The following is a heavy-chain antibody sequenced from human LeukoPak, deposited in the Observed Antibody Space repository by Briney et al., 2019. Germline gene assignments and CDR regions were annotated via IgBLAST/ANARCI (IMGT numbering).Heavy chain of an antibody. Sequence: QPGGSLRLSCAASGFAVGRSYMSWVRQAPGKGLEWVSVVHGAGDTYYADSVKGRFTISRDNSKNTLYLQMNSLRAEDTAVYYCAKDLAVDDAFDIWGQGTMVTVSS. CDR3: AKDLAVDDAFDI. V-gene: IGHV3-53*01. CDR2: VHGAGDT. J-gene: IGHJ3*02. D-gene: IGHD5-24*01. CDR1: GFAVGRSY.